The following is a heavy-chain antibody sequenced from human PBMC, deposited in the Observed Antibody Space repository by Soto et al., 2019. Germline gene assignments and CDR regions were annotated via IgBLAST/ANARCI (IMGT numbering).Heavy chain of an antibody. CDR3: TRDSSREGYYYYYGMDV. CDR2: IRSKDYGGTT. D-gene: IGHD6-13*01. J-gene: IGHJ6*02. CDR1: GFTFGDYA. Sequence: GGSLRLSCTASGFTFGDYAMSWVRQAPGKGLEWVGFIRSKDYGGTTEYAASVKGRFTISRDDSKTIAYLQMNSLKTEDTAVYYCTRDSSREGYYYYYGMDVWGQGTTATVSS. V-gene: IGHV3-49*04.